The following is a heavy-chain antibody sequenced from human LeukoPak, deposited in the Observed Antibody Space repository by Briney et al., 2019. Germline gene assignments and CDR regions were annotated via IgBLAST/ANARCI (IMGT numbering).Heavy chain of an antibody. CDR1: GGSISSSSYY. Sequence: SETLSLTCTVPGGSISSSSYYWGWIRQPPGKGLEWIGSIYYSGSTYYNPSLKSRVTISVDTSKNQFSLKLSSVTAADTAVYYCARDKEYYYDSSGSKGFDPWGQGTLVTVSS. V-gene: IGHV4-39*07. CDR3: ARDKEYYYDSSGSKGFDP. CDR2: IYYSGST. J-gene: IGHJ5*02. D-gene: IGHD3-22*01.